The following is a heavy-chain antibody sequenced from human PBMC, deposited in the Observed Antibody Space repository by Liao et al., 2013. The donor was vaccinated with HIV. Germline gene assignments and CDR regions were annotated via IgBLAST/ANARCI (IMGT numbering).Heavy chain of an antibody. D-gene: IGHD2-2*01. CDR3: ARDYREYCSSTSCYGRAYFQQ. Sequence: QVQPQQWGAGLLKPSETLSLTCAVYGGSFSGYYWSWIRQPPGKGLEWIGEINHSGNTNYNPSLKSRVTISVDTSKNQFSLKLTSVTAADTAVYYCARDYREYCSSTSCYGRAYFQQWGQGTLVTVSS. CDR2: INHSGNT. CDR1: GGSFSGYY. J-gene: IGHJ1*01. V-gene: IGHV4-34*01.